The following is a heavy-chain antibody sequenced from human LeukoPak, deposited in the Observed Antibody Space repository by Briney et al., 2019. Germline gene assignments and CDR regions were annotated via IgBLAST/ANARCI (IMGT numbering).Heavy chain of an antibody. J-gene: IGHJ4*02. CDR1: GYTFTGYY. CDR3: ASSSSSERELDY. Sequence: GASVKVSCKASGYTFTGYYMHWVRQAPGQGLEWMGWINPNSGGTNYAQKFQGRVTMTRNTSISTAYMELSSLRSEDTAVYHCASSSSSERELDYWGQGTLVTVSS. D-gene: IGHD6-6*01. CDR2: INPNSGGT. V-gene: IGHV1-2*02.